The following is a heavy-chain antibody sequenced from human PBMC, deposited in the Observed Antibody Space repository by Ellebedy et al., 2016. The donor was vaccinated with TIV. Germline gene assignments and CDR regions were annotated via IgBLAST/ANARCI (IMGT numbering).Heavy chain of an antibody. J-gene: IGHJ5*02. D-gene: IGHD2-2*01. CDR3: AAGWVPAAPLHP. CDR1: GGSISSYY. V-gene: IGHV4-4*07. Sequence: MPSETLSLTCTVSGGSISSYYWSWIRQPAGKGLEWIGRIYTSGSTNDNPSLKSRVTMSVDTSKNKFSLKLSTVTAADTAVYYCAAGWVPAAPLHPWGQGTLVTVSS. CDR2: IYTSGST.